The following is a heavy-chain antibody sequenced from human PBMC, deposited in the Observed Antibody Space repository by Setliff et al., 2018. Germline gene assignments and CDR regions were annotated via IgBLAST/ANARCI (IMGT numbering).Heavy chain of an antibody. Sequence: GGSLRLSCTASGFSYSNCWVSWVRQAPGKGVEWLASINPHASEKYYVDSVKGRFTISRDNAKNSLSLQMNNLRTEDTAVYYCFGAGTCSYWGQGTLVTVSS. CDR3: FGAGTCSY. J-gene: IGHJ4*02. CDR1: GFSYSNCW. D-gene: IGHD3-10*01. CDR2: INPHASEK. V-gene: IGHV3-7*01.